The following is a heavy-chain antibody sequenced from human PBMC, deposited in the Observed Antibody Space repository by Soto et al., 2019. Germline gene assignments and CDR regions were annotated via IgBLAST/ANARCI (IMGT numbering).Heavy chain of an antibody. CDR2: ISGSGGST. Sequence: PGGSLRLSCAASGFTFSNYAVTWVRQAPGKGLEWVSTISGSGGSTYYADSVKGRFTISRDNSKNTLYLQMNSLRAEDTAVYYCAKDQGSSWYEILYSCPRTVVTVSS. CDR1: GFTFSNYA. J-gene: IGHJ4*02. CDR3: AKDQGSSWYEILY. V-gene: IGHV3-23*01. D-gene: IGHD6-13*01.